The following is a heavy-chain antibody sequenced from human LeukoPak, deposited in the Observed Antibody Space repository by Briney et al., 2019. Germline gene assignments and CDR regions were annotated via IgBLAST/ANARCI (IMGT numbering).Heavy chain of an antibody. Sequence: SETLSLTCTVSGGSISSSSYYWGWIRQPPGKGLEWIGSIYYSGSTYYNPSLKSRVTISVDTSKNQFSLKLSSVTAADTAVYYCARHSTSGQWLALYFDYWGQGTLVTVS. CDR2: IYYSGST. CDR3: ARHSTSGQWLALYFDY. J-gene: IGHJ4*02. CDR1: GGSISSSSYY. D-gene: IGHD6-19*01. V-gene: IGHV4-39*01.